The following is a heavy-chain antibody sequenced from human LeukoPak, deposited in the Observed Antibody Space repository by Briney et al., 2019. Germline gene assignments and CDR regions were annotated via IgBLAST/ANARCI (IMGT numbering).Heavy chain of an antibody. Sequence: SVKVSCKASGGTFISYTISWVRQAPGQGLEWMGRIIPILGIANYAQKFQGRVTITADKSTSTAYMELSSLRSEDTAVYYCATRVDRSGYYLDYWGQGTLVTVSS. J-gene: IGHJ4*02. D-gene: IGHD3-22*01. CDR3: ATRVDRSGYYLDY. CDR2: IIPILGIA. CDR1: GGTFISYT. V-gene: IGHV1-69*02.